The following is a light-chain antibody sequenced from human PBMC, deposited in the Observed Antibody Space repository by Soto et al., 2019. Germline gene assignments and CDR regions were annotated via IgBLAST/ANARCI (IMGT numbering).Light chain of an antibody. Sequence: DIQMTQSPSSLSASIGDRVTITCRASQSIRSYLNWYQQKPGKAPQLLIYAASSLHSGVPSRFSGSGSGTDFTLTVSSLQPEDFATYYCQQGYSYPRTFGQGTRVEIK. J-gene: IGKJ1*01. CDR1: QSIRSY. V-gene: IGKV1-39*01. CDR3: QQGYSYPRT. CDR2: AAS.